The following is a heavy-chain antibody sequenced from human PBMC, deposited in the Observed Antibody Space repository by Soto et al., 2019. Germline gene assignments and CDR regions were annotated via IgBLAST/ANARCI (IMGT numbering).Heavy chain of an antibody. V-gene: IGHV1-69*06. Sequence: SVKVSCKASGGTFSSYAIVWVRQAPGQGLEWMGGIIPIFGAANYAQKFQGRVTITADKSTSTAYMELSSLRSEDTAVYYCASGVLEWLPHYYYYGMYVWGQGTTVTVSS. CDR3: ASGVLEWLPHYYYYGMYV. CDR1: GGTFSSYA. CDR2: IIPIFGAA. J-gene: IGHJ6*02. D-gene: IGHD3-3*01.